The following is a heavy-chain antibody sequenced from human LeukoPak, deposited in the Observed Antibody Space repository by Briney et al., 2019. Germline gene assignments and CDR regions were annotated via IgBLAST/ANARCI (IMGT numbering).Heavy chain of an antibody. Sequence: GRSLRLSCATSGFTFNRFGMHWVRQAPGKGLEWVAVIWYDGSNKDYADSVKGRFTISRDNSKNTLYLQMNSLRAEDTAVYYCAKVVVATPPTSIDYWGQGTLVTVSS. D-gene: IGHD2-21*01. CDR2: IWYDGSNK. V-gene: IGHV3-33*06. J-gene: IGHJ4*02. CDR1: GFTFNRFG. CDR3: AKVVVATPPTSIDY.